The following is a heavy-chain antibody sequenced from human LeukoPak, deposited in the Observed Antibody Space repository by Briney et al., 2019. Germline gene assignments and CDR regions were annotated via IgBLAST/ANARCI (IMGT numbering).Heavy chain of an antibody. V-gene: IGHV3-53*04. CDR3: ARESYDGSGSYKVDY. Sequence: GGSLRLSCAVSGFTLNDFAMSWVRQVPGKGLEWVSVIYSGGSTYYADSVKGRFTISRHNSKNTLYLQMNSLRAEDTAVYYCARESYDGSGSYKVDYWGQGTLVTVSS. J-gene: IGHJ4*02. CDR2: IYSGGST. D-gene: IGHD3-10*01. CDR1: GFTLNDFA.